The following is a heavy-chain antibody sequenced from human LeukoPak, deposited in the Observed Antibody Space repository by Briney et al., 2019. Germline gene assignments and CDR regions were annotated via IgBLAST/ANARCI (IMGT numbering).Heavy chain of an antibody. J-gene: IGHJ4*02. CDR1: GFIFDDYA. CDR2: IVGDGGAT. Sequence: PGGPLRLSCTASGFIFDDYAMHWVRQPPGKGLEWVSLIVGDGGATFYADSVQGRFAISRDNSKNSLFLQMNSLRPDDTAFYYCVKGRWQTDLLDLWGQGTLVTVSS. CDR3: VKGRWQTDLLDL. D-gene: IGHD5-24*01. V-gene: IGHV3-43*02.